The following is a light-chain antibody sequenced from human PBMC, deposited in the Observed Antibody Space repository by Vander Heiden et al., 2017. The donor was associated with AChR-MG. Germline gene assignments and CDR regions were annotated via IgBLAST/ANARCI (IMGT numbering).Light chain of an antibody. CDR1: QSVSSSY. CDR2: GAS. J-gene: IGKJ2*01. CDR3: QQYGRPPYT. Sequence: EIVLTQSPGTPSLPPGKTATFSCSDIQSVSSSYLSWYQQKPGQAPRLLIYGASSRATGIPDRFSGSGSGTDFTLKISRVEPEDFGVYYCQQYGRPPYTFGQGTKLEIK. V-gene: IGKV3-20*01.